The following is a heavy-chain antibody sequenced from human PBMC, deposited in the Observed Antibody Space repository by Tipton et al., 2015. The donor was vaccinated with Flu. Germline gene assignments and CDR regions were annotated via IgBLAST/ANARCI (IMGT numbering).Heavy chain of an antibody. Sequence: TLSLTCTVSGGSVSSHDWSWIRQPAGKGLEWIGRIYNSGSTKYNPSLKSRVTMSVDTSKNQFSLNLSSVTAADTAMYYCARDHLSYSYFDSSWAYDAFDIWGQGTLVTVSS. CDR3: ARDHLSYSYFDSSWAYDAFDI. CDR2: IYNSGST. CDR1: GGSVSSHD. V-gene: IGHV4-4*07. D-gene: IGHD3-22*01. J-gene: IGHJ3*02.